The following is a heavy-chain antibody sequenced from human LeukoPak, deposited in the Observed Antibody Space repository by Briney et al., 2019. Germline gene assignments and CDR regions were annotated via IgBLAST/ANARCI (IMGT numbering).Heavy chain of an antibody. J-gene: IGHJ3*02. CDR1: GGSISSYY. V-gene: IGHV4-4*07. CDR3: ARDRLSCGGSCFDAFDI. CDR2: IYTSGST. Sequence: SETLSLTCTVSGGSISSYYWSWIRQPAGKGLEWSGRIYTSGSTNYNPSLKRRVTMSVDTSKNQFSLKLSSVTAADTAVYYCARDRLSCGGSCFDAFDIWGQGTMVTVSS. D-gene: IGHD2-15*01.